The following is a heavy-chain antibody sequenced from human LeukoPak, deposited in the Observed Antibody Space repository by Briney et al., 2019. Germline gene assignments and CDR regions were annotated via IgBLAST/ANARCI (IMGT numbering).Heavy chain of an antibody. Sequence: ASVKVSCKASRCTFTGYYMHWVRQAPGQGLEWMGWINPNSGGTNYAQKFQGRVTMTRDTSISTAYMELSRLRSDDTAVYYCAKDKPLYDSSGYYWDYWGQGTLVTVSS. CDR3: AKDKPLYDSSGYYWDY. V-gene: IGHV1-2*02. J-gene: IGHJ4*02. D-gene: IGHD3-22*01. CDR1: RCTFTGYY. CDR2: INPNSGGT.